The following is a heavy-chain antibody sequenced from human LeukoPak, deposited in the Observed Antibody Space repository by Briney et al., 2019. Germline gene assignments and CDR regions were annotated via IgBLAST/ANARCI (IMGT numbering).Heavy chain of an antibody. Sequence: SETLSLTCTVSGGSISSYYWSWIRQPPGKGLEWIGYIYYSGSTNYNPSFKSRVTISVDSAKNQFSLKLSSVTAADTAVYYCARLSSSSWYVTWFDPWGQGTLVTVSS. V-gene: IGHV4-59*01. CDR2: IYYSGST. CDR1: GGSISSYY. D-gene: IGHD6-13*01. CDR3: ARLSSSSWYVTWFDP. J-gene: IGHJ5*02.